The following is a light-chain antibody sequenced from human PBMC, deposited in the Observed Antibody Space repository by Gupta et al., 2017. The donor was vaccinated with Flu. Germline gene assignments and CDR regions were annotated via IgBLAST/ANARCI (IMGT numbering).Light chain of an antibody. CDR2: GAS. CDR1: QSVSSN. Sequence: ELVMTQSPATLSVSPGERATLSCRASQSVSSNVAWYQQKPGHAPMLLIYGASTRATGIPARCSGSGSGTEFTLTISRLQSEEVAVYYCQQYNNRPPFGGGTKVEIK. J-gene: IGKJ4*02. CDR3: QQYNNRPP. V-gene: IGKV3-15*01.